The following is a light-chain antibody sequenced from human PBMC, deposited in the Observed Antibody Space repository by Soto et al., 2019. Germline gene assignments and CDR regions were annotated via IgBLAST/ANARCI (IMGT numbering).Light chain of an antibody. CDR1: SSDVGDYNY. V-gene: IGLV2-14*01. Sequence: QSALTQPASVSGSPGQSITISCTGTSSDVGDYNYVSWYQQHPGKAPQLMIYEVSNRPSGVSNRFSGSKSGNTAYLTISGRQAEDEADYYCSSYTSSSTLYVFGTGTKVT. CDR3: SSYTSSSTLYV. J-gene: IGLJ1*01. CDR2: EVS.